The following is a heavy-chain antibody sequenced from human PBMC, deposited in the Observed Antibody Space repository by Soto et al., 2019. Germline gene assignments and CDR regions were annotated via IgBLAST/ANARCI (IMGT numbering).Heavy chain of an antibody. CDR1: GFTFSSNA. Sequence: EVQLVESGGGLVQPGGSLRLSCEASGFTFSSNAMNWVRQAPGKELEWVSFISIGSSTINYADSVRGRFTISRDNAKNSMYLQMNSLRDEHTAVNYCARDWGVYDSDIRTHIPHLYSWGQGTLVTVSS. D-gene: IGHD3-22*01. CDR3: ARDWGVYDSDIRTHIPHLYS. J-gene: IGHJ4*02. CDR2: ISIGSSTI. V-gene: IGHV3-48*02.